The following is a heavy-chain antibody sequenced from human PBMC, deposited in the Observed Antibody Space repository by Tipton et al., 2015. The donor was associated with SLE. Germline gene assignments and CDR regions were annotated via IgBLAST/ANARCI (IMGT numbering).Heavy chain of an antibody. CDR1: GYSIRSGYY. CDR2: IYHSGST. D-gene: IGHD2-21*01. J-gene: IGHJ2*01. Sequence: TLSLTCTVSGYSIRSGYYWGWIRQPPGKGLEWIGSIYHSGSTYYNPSLKSRVTISVDTSKNQLSLKLSSLTAADTAVYYCARSGHIVVVVLGYFDVWGRGTLVTVSS. V-gene: IGHV4-38-2*02. CDR3: ARSGHIVVVVLGYFDV.